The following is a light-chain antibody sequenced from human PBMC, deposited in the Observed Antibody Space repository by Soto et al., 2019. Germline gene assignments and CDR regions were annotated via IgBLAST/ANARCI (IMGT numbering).Light chain of an antibody. CDR3: QQRFNWPRFT. V-gene: IGKV3-11*01. CDR1: QSVSSY. J-gene: IGKJ2*01. CDR2: DAS. Sequence: EIVLTQSPATLSLSPGERATLSCRASQSVSSYLAWYQQKPGQAPRLLIYDASNRATGIPARFSGGGSGTDFTLTISSPEPQDFAVYYCQQRFNWPRFTFGHGTKLEIK.